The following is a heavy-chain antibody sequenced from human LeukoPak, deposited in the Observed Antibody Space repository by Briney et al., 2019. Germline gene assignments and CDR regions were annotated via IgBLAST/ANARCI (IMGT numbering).Heavy chain of an antibody. V-gene: IGHV3-7*01. CDR1: GFIFSGYW. Sequence: PGGSLRLSCAVSGFIFSGYWMSWVRQAPGKGLEWVANIKYDGSDQYYVDSVKGRFTISRDNAKNSLSLQMNSLRAEDTAVYYCASRNLFQHWGQGTLVTVSS. CDR2: IKYDGSDQ. J-gene: IGHJ1*01. D-gene: IGHD1-14*01. CDR3: ASRNLFQH.